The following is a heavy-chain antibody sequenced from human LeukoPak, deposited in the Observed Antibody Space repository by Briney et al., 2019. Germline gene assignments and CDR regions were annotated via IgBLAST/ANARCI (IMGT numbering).Heavy chain of an antibody. CDR3: AKGSF. V-gene: IGHV3-23*01. D-gene: IGHD3-10*01. CDR1: GFTFSSYA. CDR2: ISESGGST. Sequence: GRSLRLSCAASGFTFSSYAMHWVRQAPGKGLEWVSGISESGGSTYYADSVKGRFTSSRDNSKNTLYLQMNNLRAEDTAAYYCAKGSFWGQGTLVTVSS. J-gene: IGHJ4*02.